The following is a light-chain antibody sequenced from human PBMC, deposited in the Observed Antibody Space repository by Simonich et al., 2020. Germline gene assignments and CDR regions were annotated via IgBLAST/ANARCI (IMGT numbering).Light chain of an antibody. V-gene: IGKV4-1*01. J-gene: IGKJ2*01. Sequence: DIVMTQSPDSLAVSLGERATINCKYSQSVLYSSNNKNYVAWYQQKPGQPPKLLIYWASTRESGVTDRFRGSGSGTDFTLTISSLQAEDVAVYYCQQYYSTPYTFGQGTKLEIK. CDR3: QQYYSTPYT. CDR1: QSVLYSSNNKNY. CDR2: WAS.